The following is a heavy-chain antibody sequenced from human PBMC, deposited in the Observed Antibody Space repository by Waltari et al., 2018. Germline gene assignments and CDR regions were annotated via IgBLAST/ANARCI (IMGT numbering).Heavy chain of an antibody. CDR1: GGSITSSSSY. D-gene: IGHD1-26*01. J-gene: IGHJ4*02. V-gene: IGHV4-39*01. CDR2: IYYSGST. Sequence: QLQLQESGPGLVKPSETLSLTCTVPGGSITSSSSYWGWYRQPPGKGLEWIGSIYYSGSTYFNPSLKSRLTMSVATSKNPFARKGSSVTAADTAVDYCARPRLEYSGGYYFDYWGQGTLVTVSS. CDR3: ARPRLEYSGGYYFDY.